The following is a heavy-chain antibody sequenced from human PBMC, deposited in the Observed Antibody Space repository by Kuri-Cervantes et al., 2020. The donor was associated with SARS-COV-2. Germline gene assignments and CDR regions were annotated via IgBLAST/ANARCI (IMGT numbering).Heavy chain of an antibody. Sequence: GESLKISCAASGFTFSGHWIHWVRQAPGKGLVWVSRINPDGSYTNNADSVKGRFTISRDNSKNTLYLQMNSLRAEDTAVYYCARDYARYTYVWGSYRHRGFDYWGQGTLVTVSS. CDR3: ARDYARYTYVWGSYRHRGFDY. J-gene: IGHJ4*02. CDR2: INPDGSYT. D-gene: IGHD3-16*02. V-gene: IGHV3-74*01. CDR1: GFTFSGHW.